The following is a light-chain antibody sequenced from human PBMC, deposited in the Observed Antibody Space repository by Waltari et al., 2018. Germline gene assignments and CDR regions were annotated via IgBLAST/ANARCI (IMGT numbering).Light chain of an antibody. CDR2: DAS. CDR3: QQYNEWSPLT. Sequence: IVMTQFPATLSVSPGDRATLSCRPSQNVRTKLAWYQHRPGQPPRLLIHDASTRASDIPPRFSGRGSGTDFTLTISSLQSEDFAVYYCQQYNEWSPLTFGGGTQIDIK. V-gene: IGKV3-15*01. CDR1: QNVRTK. J-gene: IGKJ4*01.